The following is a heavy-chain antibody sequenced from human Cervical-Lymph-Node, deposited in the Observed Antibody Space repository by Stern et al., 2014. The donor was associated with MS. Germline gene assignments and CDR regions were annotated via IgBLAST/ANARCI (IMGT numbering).Heavy chain of an antibody. Sequence: VQLVESGGGVVQPGRSLRLSCAASGFTFSDYGIHWVRQSPGKGLEWVALISYDGTKEYYSDSVKGRFTISRDRSKNTLYLQMNSLKTEDTAIYYCAKDRQRRYDYDSSGYAHYHYCGQGTLVTVSS. CDR1: GFTFSDYG. V-gene: IGHV3-30*18. CDR3: AKDRQRRYDYDSSGYAHYHY. CDR2: ISYDGTKE. D-gene: IGHD3-22*01. J-gene: IGHJ4*02.